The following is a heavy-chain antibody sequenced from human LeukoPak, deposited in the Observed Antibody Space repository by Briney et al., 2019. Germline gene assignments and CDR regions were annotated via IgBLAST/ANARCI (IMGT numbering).Heavy chain of an antibody. CDR1: GCSISSYY. V-gene: IGHV4-59*01. J-gene: IGHJ5*02. CDR3: ARDLAAAGTIDP. D-gene: IGHD6-13*01. CDR2: IYHIGST. Sequence: PSETLSLTCTVSGCSISSYYWSWLRQPPGQGLKWIGYIYHIGSTNYNPSLKSRVTISEDTSKNQFSLRLSSVTAADTAVYYCARDLAAAGTIDPWGQGTLVTVSS.